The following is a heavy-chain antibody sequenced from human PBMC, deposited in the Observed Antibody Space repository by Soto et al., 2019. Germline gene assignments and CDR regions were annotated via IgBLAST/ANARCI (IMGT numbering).Heavy chain of an antibody. CDR1: GFTFDDYA. Sequence: GGSLRLSCAASGFTFDDYAMHWVRQAPGKGLEWVSLISWDGGSTYYADSVKGRFTISRDNSKNSLYLQMNSLRAEDTALYYCAKDTGPMGYYYYGMDVWGQGTTVTVSS. CDR2: ISWDGGST. D-gene: IGHD2-8*01. CDR3: AKDTGPMGYYYYGMDV. V-gene: IGHV3-43D*04. J-gene: IGHJ6*02.